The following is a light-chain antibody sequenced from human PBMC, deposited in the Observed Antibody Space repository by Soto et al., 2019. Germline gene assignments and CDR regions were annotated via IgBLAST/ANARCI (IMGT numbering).Light chain of an antibody. CDR2: AAS. J-gene: IGKJ1*01. CDR1: QGISNY. CDR3: QKYNNAPRA. V-gene: IGKV1-27*01. Sequence: DIQMTQSPSSLSASVGDRVTITCRASQGISNYLAWYQQKPGEVPKLLIYAASTLQSGVPSRFSGSGSGTAFTLTISSLQPEDVATYYCQKYNNAPRAFGQGTRVDSK.